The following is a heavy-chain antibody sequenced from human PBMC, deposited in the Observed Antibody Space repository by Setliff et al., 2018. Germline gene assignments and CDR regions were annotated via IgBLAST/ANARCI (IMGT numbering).Heavy chain of an antibody. CDR1: GFTSDVCT. J-gene: IGHJ5*02. CDR2: INWNVGNT. D-gene: IGHD3-10*01. Sequence: RPGGSLRLSCAPSGFTSDVCTMSCVRQAPGKGLEWVSGINWNVGNTGYAVSLKGRFTISRDNAKNPLYLQMNSLRVEDTAVYYCARGPGSGNSYWFDHWGQGTLVTVSS. CDR3: ARGPGSGNSYWFDH. V-gene: IGHV3-20*04.